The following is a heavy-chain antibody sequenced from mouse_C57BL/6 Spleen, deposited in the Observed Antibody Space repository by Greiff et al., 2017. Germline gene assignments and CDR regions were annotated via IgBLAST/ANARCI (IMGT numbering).Heavy chain of an antibody. Sequence: VKLVESGAELARPGASVKLSCKASGYTFTSYGISWVKQRTGQGLEWIGEIYPRSGNTYYNEKFKGKATLTADKSSSTAYMELRRLTSEDSAVYCCARKGITTVVAQDYYFDYWGQGTTLTVSS. CDR1: GYTFTSYG. J-gene: IGHJ2*01. D-gene: IGHD1-1*01. V-gene: IGHV1-81*01. CDR2: IYPRSGNT. CDR3: ARKGITTVVAQDYYFDY.